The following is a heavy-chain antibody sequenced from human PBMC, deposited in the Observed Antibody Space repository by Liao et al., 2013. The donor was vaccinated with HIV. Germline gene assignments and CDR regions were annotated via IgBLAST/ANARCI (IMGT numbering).Heavy chain of an antibody. Sequence: QVQLQESGPGLVKPSQTLSLTCTVSGGSISSGSYYWSWIRQPAGKGLEWIGRIYTSGSTNYNPSLKSRVTMSVDTSKKQFSLKLSSVTAADTAVYYCARVRVSDCSSTSCYTGIDYWGQGTLVTVSS. V-gene: IGHV4-61*02. CDR1: GGSISSGSYY. CDR3: ARVRVSDCSSTSCYTGIDY. CDR2: IYTSGST. J-gene: IGHJ4*02. D-gene: IGHD2-2*02.